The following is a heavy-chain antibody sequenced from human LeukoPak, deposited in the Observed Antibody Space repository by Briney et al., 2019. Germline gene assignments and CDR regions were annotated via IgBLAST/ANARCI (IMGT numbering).Heavy chain of an antibody. V-gene: IGHV3-23*01. CDR3: AKDPLRVGATIWFDP. J-gene: IGHJ5*02. CDR1: GFTFSSYA. CDR2: IFGSGGST. Sequence: PGGSLRLSCAASGFTFSSYAMSWVRQAPGKGLEWVSTIFGSGGSTYYADSVKGRFTISRDNSKNTLYLQMNSLRAEDTAVYFCAKDPLRVGATIWFDPWGQGTLVTVSS. D-gene: IGHD1-26*01.